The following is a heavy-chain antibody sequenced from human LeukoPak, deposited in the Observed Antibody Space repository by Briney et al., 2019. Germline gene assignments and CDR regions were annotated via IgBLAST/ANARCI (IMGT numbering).Heavy chain of an antibody. CDR1: GFTFSSYA. J-gene: IGHJ5*02. CDR2: ISGSGGST. D-gene: IGHD3-3*01. V-gene: IGHV3-23*01. CDR3: AKGVSIFGVLHFNWFVP. Sequence: GGSLRLSCAASGFTFSSYAMSWVRQAPGKGLEWVSAISGSGGSTYYADSVKGRFTISRDNSKNTLYLQMNSLRAEDTAVYYCAKGVSIFGVLHFNWFVPWGQGTLVTVSS.